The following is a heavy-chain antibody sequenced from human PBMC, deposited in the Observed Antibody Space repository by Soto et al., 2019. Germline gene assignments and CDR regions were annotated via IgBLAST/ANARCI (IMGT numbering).Heavy chain of an antibody. J-gene: IGHJ5*02. CDR1: GAPITWGDYS. Sequence: SETLSLTCALSGAPITWGDYSWNWIRQPPGKGLEWIGYIFHGGSTYYNPSLRIRVTISVDRSRTQFSLKMSSVTAADTAVYYCARGRVVVPAAVMFNCVYPWGQGALGTGS. CDR3: ARGRVVVPAAVMFNCVYP. CDR2: IFHGGST. D-gene: IGHD2-2*01. V-gene: IGHV4-30-2*01.